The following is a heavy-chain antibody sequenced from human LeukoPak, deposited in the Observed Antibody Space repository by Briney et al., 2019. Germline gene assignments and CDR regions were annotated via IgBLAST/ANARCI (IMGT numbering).Heavy chain of an antibody. Sequence: GGSLRLSCAASGFTFSSYSMHWVRQAPGKGLEWVAVIWYDGSNKYYADSVKGRFTISRDNSKNTLYLQMNSLRAEDTAVYYCARDWSEWGVPFDYWGQGTLVTVSS. CDR1: GFTFSSYS. D-gene: IGHD1-26*01. J-gene: IGHJ4*02. CDR3: ARDWSEWGVPFDY. CDR2: IWYDGSNK. V-gene: IGHV3-33*01.